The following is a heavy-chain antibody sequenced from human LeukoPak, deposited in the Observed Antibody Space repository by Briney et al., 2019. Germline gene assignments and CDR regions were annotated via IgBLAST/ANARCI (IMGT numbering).Heavy chain of an antibody. Sequence: PSETLSLTCAVSGGSISSSNWWSWVRQPPGKGLEWIGEIYHSGSTNYNPSLKSRVTISVDKSKNQFSLKLSSVTAADTAVYYCARRRQWLVFGNYMDVWGKGTTVTVSS. D-gene: IGHD6-19*01. J-gene: IGHJ6*03. CDR2: IYHSGST. CDR3: ARRRQWLVFGNYMDV. V-gene: IGHV4-4*02. CDR1: GGSISSSNW.